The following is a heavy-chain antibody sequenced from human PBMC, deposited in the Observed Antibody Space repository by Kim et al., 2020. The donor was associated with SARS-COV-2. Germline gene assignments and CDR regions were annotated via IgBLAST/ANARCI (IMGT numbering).Heavy chain of an antibody. D-gene: IGHD6-19*01. V-gene: IGHV1-69*01. CDR3: ARDFNGIAVAGTSAFDI. Sequence: FQGRVTITADESTSTAYMELSSLRSEDTAVYYCARDFNGIAVAGTSAFDIWGQGTMVTVSS. J-gene: IGHJ3*02.